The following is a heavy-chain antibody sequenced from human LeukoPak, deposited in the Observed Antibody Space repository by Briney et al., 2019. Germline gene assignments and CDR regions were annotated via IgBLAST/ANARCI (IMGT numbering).Heavy chain of an antibody. D-gene: IGHD6-13*01. J-gene: IGHJ5*02. CDR1: GGSISSGGYY. CDR3: ARVGYSSSRRERIHNP. Sequence: PSQTLSLTCTVSGGSISSGGYYWSWIRQHPGKGLEWIGYIYYSGSTYYNPSLKSRVTISVDTSKNQFSLKLSSVTAADTAVYYCARVGYSSSRRERIHNPWGQGTLVTVSS. CDR2: IYYSGST. V-gene: IGHV4-31*03.